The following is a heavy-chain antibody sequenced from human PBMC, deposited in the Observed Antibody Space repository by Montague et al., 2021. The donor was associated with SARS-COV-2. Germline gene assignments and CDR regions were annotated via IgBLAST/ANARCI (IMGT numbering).Heavy chain of an antibody. V-gene: IGHV4-39*01. CDR1: GGSITRSDYY. CDR2: VHSSGTT. D-gene: IGHD1-14*01. CDR3: ARQVWRKDFDF. Sequence: SETLSLTCSVSGGSITRSDYYWAWIRQAPGKGLDWIATVHSSGTTYSNTSLKSRAIISIDTSKNQFSLTLKSVTAADTSVYFCARQVWRKDFDFWGQGKLVTVS. J-gene: IGHJ4*02.